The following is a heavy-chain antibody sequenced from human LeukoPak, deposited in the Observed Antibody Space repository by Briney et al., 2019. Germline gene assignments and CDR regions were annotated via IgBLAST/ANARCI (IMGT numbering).Heavy chain of an antibody. D-gene: IGHD1-26*01. V-gene: IGHV3-53*01. CDR3: AMGGSYLGGGQKFDY. J-gene: IGHJ4*02. CDR1: GFTVSSNY. Sequence: GGSLRLSCAASGFTVSSNYMSWVRQAPGKGLEWVLVIYSGGSTYYADSVKGRFTISRDNSKNTLYLQMNSLRAEDTAVYYCAMGGSYLGGGQKFDYWGQGTLVTVSS. CDR2: IYSGGST.